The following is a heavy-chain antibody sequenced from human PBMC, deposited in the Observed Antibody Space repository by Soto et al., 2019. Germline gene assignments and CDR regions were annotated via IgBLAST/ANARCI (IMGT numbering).Heavy chain of an antibody. CDR2: ISSTTI. J-gene: IGHJ5*02. CDR3: ARDPTMRGYFHFDP. V-gene: IGHV3-11*01. Sequence: GGSLRLSCAASGFLFSDHYMTWIRQAPGKGPECISYISSTTIYYADSVRGRFTVSRDHAKNSLHLQMNSLRAEDTAIYYCARDPTMRGYFHFDPWGQGTLVTVSS. D-gene: IGHD2-15*01. CDR1: GFLFSDHY.